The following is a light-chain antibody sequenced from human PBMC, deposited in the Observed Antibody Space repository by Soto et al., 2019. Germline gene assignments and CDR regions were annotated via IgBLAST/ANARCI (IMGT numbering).Light chain of an antibody. CDR2: GAS. Sequence: DIQMTQSPSSLSASVGDRVTITCRASQSITSHLNWYQQRPGKAPNLLIYGASNLQSGVPSRISGSGSGTDFTLTISSLQPEDFATYYCQQSYSAPLTFGGGTKVDIK. J-gene: IGKJ4*01. CDR1: QSITSH. V-gene: IGKV1-39*01. CDR3: QQSYSAPLT.